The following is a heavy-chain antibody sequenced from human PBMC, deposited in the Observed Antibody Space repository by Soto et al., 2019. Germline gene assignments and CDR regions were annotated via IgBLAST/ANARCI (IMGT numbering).Heavy chain of an antibody. Sequence: PGGSLRLSCAASGFTSSSYEMNWVRQAPGKGLEWVSYISSSGSTIYYADSVKGRFTISRDNAKNSLYLQMNSLRAEDTAVYYCARGPDYCYYGMDVWGQGTTVTVSS. CDR1: GFTSSSYE. CDR2: ISSSGSTI. CDR3: ARGPDYCYYGMDV. V-gene: IGHV3-48*03. J-gene: IGHJ6*02.